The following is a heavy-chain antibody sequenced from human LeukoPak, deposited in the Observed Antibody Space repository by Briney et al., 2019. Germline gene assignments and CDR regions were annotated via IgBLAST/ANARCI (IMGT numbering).Heavy chain of an antibody. Sequence: PGGSLRLSCATSGFPFIAYDMHWVRQAPGKGLEWVSAFGSAGDTYYPGAVKGRFIISRDCATNSLFLQMNSLRAGDTAVYFCVRGALPGDNWYFDLWGRGTLVIVSS. J-gene: IGHJ2*01. V-gene: IGHV3-13*01. CDR1: GFPFIAYD. CDR3: VRGALPGDNWYFDL. CDR2: FGSAGDT.